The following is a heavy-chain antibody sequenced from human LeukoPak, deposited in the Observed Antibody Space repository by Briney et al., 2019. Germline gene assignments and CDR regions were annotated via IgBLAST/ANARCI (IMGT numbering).Heavy chain of an antibody. CDR3: ARVDVFGVVSSDYYYYYMDV. J-gene: IGHJ6*03. D-gene: IGHD3-3*01. Sequence: SETLSLICSVSGGSISGYYWSWIRQPAGKGLEWIGRIYTSGSTNYNPSLKSRVTMSVDTSKNQFSLKLSYVTAADTAVYYCARVDVFGVVSSDYYYYYMDVWGKGTTVTVSS. V-gene: IGHV4-4*07. CDR1: GGSISGYY. CDR2: IYTSGST.